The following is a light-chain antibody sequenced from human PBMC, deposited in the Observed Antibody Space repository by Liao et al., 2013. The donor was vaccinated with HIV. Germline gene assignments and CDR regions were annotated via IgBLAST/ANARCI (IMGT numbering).Light chain of an antibody. CDR2: NDS. V-gene: IGLV3-1*01. CDR1: AVPNQY. Sequence: SYELTQPPSVSVFPGQTARITCSGDAVPNQYAFWYKQKPGQAPVLVIYNDSERPSGTPERFSGSNSGNTATLTISGTQAMDEADYYCQAWDSSTRVFGGGTKLTVL. CDR3: QAWDSSTRV. J-gene: IGLJ2*01.